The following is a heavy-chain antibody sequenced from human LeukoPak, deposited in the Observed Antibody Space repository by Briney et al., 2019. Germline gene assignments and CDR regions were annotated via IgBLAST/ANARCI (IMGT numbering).Heavy chain of an antibody. CDR2: ISSSARYK. J-gene: IGHJ4*02. CDR1: GSTFSTYN. CDR3: ATEQWLVRGHFDY. D-gene: IGHD6-19*01. Sequence: GGSLRLSCAASGSTFSTYNMHGVRQAPGKGLEWVSSISSSARYKYYADSVKGRFTISRDNAENSLFLQMNSLRAEDTAIYYCATEQWLVRGHFDYWGQGTLVTVSS. V-gene: IGHV3-21*01.